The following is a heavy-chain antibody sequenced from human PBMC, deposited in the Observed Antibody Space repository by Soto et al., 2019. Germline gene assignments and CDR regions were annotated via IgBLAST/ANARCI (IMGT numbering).Heavy chain of an antibody. CDR1: GGSISSSSYY. CDR2: IYYSGST. CDR3: ACIFSGGYGYGFYYYGMDV. V-gene: IGHV4-39*01. Sequence: SESLSLTCTVSGGSISSSSYYWGWIRQPPGKGLEWIGSIYYSGSTYYNPSLKSRVTISVDTSKNQFSLKLSSVTAADTAVYYCACIFSGGYGYGFYYYGMDVWGQGTTVTVSS. J-gene: IGHJ6*02. D-gene: IGHD5-18*01.